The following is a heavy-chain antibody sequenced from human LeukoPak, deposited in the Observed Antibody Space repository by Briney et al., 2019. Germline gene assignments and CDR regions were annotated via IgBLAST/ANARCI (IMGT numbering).Heavy chain of an antibody. CDR1: GFTFSSYA. CDR2: ISYDGSNK. CDR3: ARRYYMDV. Sequence: PGGSLRLSCAASGFTFSSYAMHWVRQAPGKGLEWVAVISYDGSNKYYADSVKGRFTISRDNSKNTLYLQMNSLRAEDTAVYYCARRYYMDVWGKGTTVTISS. V-gene: IGHV3-30*04. J-gene: IGHJ6*03.